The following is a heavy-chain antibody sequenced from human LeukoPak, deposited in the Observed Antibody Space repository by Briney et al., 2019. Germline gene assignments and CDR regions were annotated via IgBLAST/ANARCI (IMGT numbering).Heavy chain of an antibody. J-gene: IGHJ6*03. V-gene: IGHV1-8*01. CDR1: GYTFTSHD. CDR3: AGGPAYSEYGVLGYSHYSMDV. D-gene: IGHD4-17*01. CDR2: MNPNSGAT. Sequence: ASVKVSCKASGYTFTSHDINLVRQATGQGLEWMGWMNPNSGATGYAQKFRGRITMTRDTSLTTAYMELSSLRSEDTALYYCAGGPAYSEYGVLGYSHYSMDVWGKGTRVSVS.